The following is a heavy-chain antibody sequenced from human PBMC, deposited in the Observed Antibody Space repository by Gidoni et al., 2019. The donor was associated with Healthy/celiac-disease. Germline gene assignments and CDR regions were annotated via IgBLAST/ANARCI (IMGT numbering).Heavy chain of an antibody. CDR2: IKQDGSEK. V-gene: IGHV3-7*01. CDR3: AREFYSSGFDY. CDR1: GFTFSSYW. J-gene: IGHJ4*02. D-gene: IGHD6-19*01. Sequence: EVQLVESGGGLGQPGGYLRLYCAASGFTFSSYWMRWVRQAPGKGLEWVANIKQDGSEKYYVASVKGRFTISRDNAKNSLYLQMNSLSAEDTAVYYCAREFYSSGFDYWGQGTLVTVSS.